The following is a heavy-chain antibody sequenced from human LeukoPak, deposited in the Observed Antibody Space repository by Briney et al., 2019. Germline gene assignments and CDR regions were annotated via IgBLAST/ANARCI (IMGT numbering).Heavy chain of an antibody. D-gene: IGHD2-21*02. J-gene: IGHJ4*02. Sequence: SETLSLTRTVSGGSLSSYYWHWIRQPPGKGLEWIGYLYYSGNTYYNPSLKSRVTMSVDTSKNQFSLKLSSVTAADTAVYFCARAAYCGGDCYYYFDYWGQGTLVTVSS. V-gene: IGHV4-59*01. CDR2: LYYSGNT. CDR3: ARAAYCGGDCYYYFDY. CDR1: GGSLSSYY.